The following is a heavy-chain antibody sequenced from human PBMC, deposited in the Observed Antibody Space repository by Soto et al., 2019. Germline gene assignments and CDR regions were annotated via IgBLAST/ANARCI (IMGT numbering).Heavy chain of an antibody. CDR3: ARATYDSSTYYLDY. J-gene: IGHJ4*02. CDR2: ICYPGNT. CDR1: GASISGGDYY. Sequence: QVQLQESGPGLVKPSQTLSLTCTVSGASISGGDYYWTWIRQPPGKGLEWIGSICYPGNTYSNPSLESRLFISVDPSNNQFALRLTSVTAPDTAIDYCARATYDSSTYYLDYWGQGTLVTVSS. V-gene: IGHV4-30-4*01. D-gene: IGHD3-22*01.